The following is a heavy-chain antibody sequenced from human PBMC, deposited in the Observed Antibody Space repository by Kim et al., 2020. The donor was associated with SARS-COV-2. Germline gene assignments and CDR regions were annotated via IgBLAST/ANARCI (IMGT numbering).Heavy chain of an antibody. CDR3: ARDLSYSSSHTEYAAPYYYYYGMDV. D-gene: IGHD6-13*01. V-gene: IGHV4-59*13. J-gene: IGHJ6*02. Sequence: SETLSLTCTVSGGSISSYYWSWIRQPPGKGLEWIGYIYYSGSTNYNPSLKSRVTISVDTSKNQFSLKLSSVTAADTAVYYCARDLSYSSSHTEYAAPYYYYYGMDVWGQGTTVTVSS. CDR1: GGSISSYY. CDR2: IYYSGST.